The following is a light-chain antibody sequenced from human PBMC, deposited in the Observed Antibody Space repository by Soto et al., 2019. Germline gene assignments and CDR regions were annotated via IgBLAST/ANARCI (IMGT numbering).Light chain of an antibody. J-gene: IGLJ1*01. CDR2: DVS. CDR3: SSYTSSSTLV. Sequence: QSALTQPASVSGSPGQSITISCTGTSSDVGGYNYVSWYQQHPGKAPKLMIYDVSNRPSGVSNRFSGSKSGNTASLTISGLQAEDEADYYCSSYTSSSTLVFGTGTKVTFL. CDR1: SSDVGGYNY. V-gene: IGLV2-14*01.